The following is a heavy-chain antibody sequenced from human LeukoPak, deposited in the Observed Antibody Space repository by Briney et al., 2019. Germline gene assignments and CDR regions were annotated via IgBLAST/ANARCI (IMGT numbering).Heavy chain of an antibody. V-gene: IGHV3-23*01. Sequence: PGGSLRLSCAASGFTFSSYGMSWVRQAPGKGLEWVSAISGSGGSTYYADSVKGRFTISRDNSKNTLYLQMNSLRAEDTAVYYCARGAFYGTMIVVVIDPPRDYWGQGTLVTVSS. CDR2: ISGSGGST. J-gene: IGHJ4*02. CDR1: GFTFSSYG. D-gene: IGHD3-22*01. CDR3: ARGAFYGTMIVVVIDPPRDY.